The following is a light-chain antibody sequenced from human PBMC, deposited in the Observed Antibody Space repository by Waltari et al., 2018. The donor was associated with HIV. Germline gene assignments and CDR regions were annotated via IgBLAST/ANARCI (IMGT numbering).Light chain of an antibody. CDR2: DDD. CDR3: GTWDTTLSAVV. J-gene: IGLJ2*01. CDR1: SSNIGNNY. V-gene: IGLV1-51*01. Sequence: QSVLTQPPSVSAAPGETVIISCSGSSSNIGNNYVSWYQQHPGTAPKLFIYDDDLRHSGIPDRFSGSRSGTSATLGITGLQTGDEADYYCGTWDTTLSAVVFGGGTKLTVL.